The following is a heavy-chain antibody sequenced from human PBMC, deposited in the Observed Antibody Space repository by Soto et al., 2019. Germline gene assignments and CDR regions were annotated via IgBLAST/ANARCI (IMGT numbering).Heavy chain of an antibody. CDR1: GGSIINGDTY. CDR3: AQDAPGVAPY. D-gene: IGHD2-15*01. Sequence: QVQLQESGPGLVKPSQTLSLTCTVSGGSIINGDTYLNWIRQHPEKGLEWMGYINYRGTTNYNPALKSRILISIDTSKNQFSLRLTSVTAADTAVYYCAQDAPGVAPYWGQGTLVTVSS. V-gene: IGHV4-31*03. J-gene: IGHJ4*02. CDR2: INYRGTT.